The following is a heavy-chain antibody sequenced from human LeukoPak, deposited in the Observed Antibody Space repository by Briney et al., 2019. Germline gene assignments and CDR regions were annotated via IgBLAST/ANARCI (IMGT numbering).Heavy chain of an antibody. CDR3: AKAHGLQSATSNYAFHI. V-gene: IGHV3-23*01. J-gene: IGHJ3*02. CDR2: ISGSGTNT. Sequence: GGSLRLSCAASGFTFSSYAMSWVRQAPGKGLEWVSSISGSGTNTYYADSVKGQFTISRDNSKNTLYLQMNSLRAEDTAVYYCAKAHGLQSATSNYAFHIWGQGTMVTVSS. D-gene: IGHD1-1*01. CDR1: GFTFSSYA.